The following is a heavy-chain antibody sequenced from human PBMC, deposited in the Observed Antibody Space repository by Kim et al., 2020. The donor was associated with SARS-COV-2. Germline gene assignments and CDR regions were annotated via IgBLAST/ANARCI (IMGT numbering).Heavy chain of an antibody. Sequence: PSFQGQVTISADKSISTAYLQWSSLKASDTAMYYCARRLDTAMVGDYFDYWGQGTLVTVSS. J-gene: IGHJ4*02. D-gene: IGHD5-18*01. V-gene: IGHV5-51*01. CDR3: ARRLDTAMVGDYFDY.